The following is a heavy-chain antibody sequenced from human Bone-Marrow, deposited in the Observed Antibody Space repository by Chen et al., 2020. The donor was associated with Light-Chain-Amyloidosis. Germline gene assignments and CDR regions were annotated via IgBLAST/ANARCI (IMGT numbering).Heavy chain of an antibody. CDR1: GFTFGTYS. D-gene: IGHD6-13*01. CDR3: ARDSGESAADDF. J-gene: IGHJ4*02. CDR2: ISANGNAI. V-gene: IGHV3-48*01. Sequence: VQLVESGGGLVQPGGSLRPSCAASGFTFGTYSLTWVRQAPGKGLEWLSYISANGNAIFYAASVRGRFTISRNNANRSLYLQMRNLRVEDTAVYYCARDSGESAADDFWGQGTLVTVSS.